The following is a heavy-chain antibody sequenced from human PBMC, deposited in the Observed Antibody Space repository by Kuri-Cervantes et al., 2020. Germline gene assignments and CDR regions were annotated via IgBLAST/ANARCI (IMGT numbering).Heavy chain of an antibody. CDR3: ARSGIDYYDSSGPSNWFDP. Sequence: GSLRLSCTVSGGSISSGGYYWSWIRQHPGKGLEWIGSIYYSGSTYYNPSLKSRVTISVDTSKNQFSLKLSSVTAADTAVYYCARSGIDYYDSSGPSNWFDPWGQGTLVTVSS. D-gene: IGHD3-22*01. J-gene: IGHJ5*02. CDR2: IYYSGST. CDR1: GGSISSGGYY. V-gene: IGHV4-39*07.